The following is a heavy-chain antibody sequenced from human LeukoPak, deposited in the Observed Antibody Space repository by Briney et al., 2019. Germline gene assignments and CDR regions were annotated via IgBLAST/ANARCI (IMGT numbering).Heavy chain of an antibody. CDR1: GFTFSSYA. J-gene: IGHJ3*02. CDR2: ISGSGGST. V-gene: IGHV3-23*01. CDR3: AKVGGYDNDAFDI. D-gene: IGHD5-12*01. Sequence: GGSLRLSCAASGFTFSSYAMSWVRQAPGKGLERVSAISGSGGSTYYADSVKGRFTISRDNSKNTLYLQMNSLRAEDTAVYYCAKVGGYDNDAFDIWGQGTMVTVSS.